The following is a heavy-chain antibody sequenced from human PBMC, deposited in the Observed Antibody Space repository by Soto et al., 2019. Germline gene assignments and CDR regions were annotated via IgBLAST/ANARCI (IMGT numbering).Heavy chain of an antibody. CDR1: SGSVSSGSYY. CDR3: ARTYYDFWSGSQRGPFDY. Sequence: SETLSLTCTVSSGSVSSGSYYWSWIRQPPGKGLEWIGYIYYSGSTNYNPSLKSRVTISVDTSKNQFSLKLSSVTAADTAVYYCARTYYDFWSGSQRGPFDYWGQGTLVTVSS. D-gene: IGHD3-3*01. J-gene: IGHJ4*02. V-gene: IGHV4-61*01. CDR2: IYYSGST.